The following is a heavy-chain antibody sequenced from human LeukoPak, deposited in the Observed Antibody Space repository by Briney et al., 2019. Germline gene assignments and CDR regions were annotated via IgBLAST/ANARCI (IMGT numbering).Heavy chain of an antibody. CDR1: GGTFSSYA. J-gene: IGHJ6*02. CDR2: IIPILGIA. V-gene: IGHV1-69*04. Sequence: ASVKVSCKASGGTFSSYAISWVRQAPGQGLEWMGRIIPILGIANYAQKFQGRVTITADKSTSTAYMELSSLRSEDTAVYYCASVRVGYYYYGMDVWGQGTTVTVSS. CDR3: ASVRVGYYYYGMDV. D-gene: IGHD3-10*01.